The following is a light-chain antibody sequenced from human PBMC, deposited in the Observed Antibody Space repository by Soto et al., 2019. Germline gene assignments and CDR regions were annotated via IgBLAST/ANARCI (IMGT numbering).Light chain of an antibody. V-gene: IGKV3-11*01. CDR1: QSVSNY. CDR3: QQRSNWPPLT. J-gene: IGKJ4*01. Sequence: EILLTQSPATLSLSPGERATLSCRASQSVSNYLAWYQQKPGQAPRLLIYHASNRATGIPARFSGSGSGTDFTLTISSLEPEDFAVYYCQQRSNWPPLTFGGGTKVDIK. CDR2: HAS.